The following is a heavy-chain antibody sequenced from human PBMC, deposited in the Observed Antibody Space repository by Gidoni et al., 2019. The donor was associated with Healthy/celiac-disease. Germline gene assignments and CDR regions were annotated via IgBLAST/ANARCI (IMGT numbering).Heavy chain of an antibody. Sequence: QVQLQESGPGLVKPSETLSLTCTVSGGSVSSGSYYWSWIRQPPGKGLEWIGYIYYSGSTNYNPSLKSRVTISVDTSKNQFSLKLSSVTAADTAVYYCARGVTNFDWLGGFDYWGQGTLVTVSS. D-gene: IGHD3-9*01. CDR2: IYYSGST. J-gene: IGHJ4*02. V-gene: IGHV4-61*01. CDR3: ARGVTNFDWLGGFDY. CDR1: GGSVSSGSYY.